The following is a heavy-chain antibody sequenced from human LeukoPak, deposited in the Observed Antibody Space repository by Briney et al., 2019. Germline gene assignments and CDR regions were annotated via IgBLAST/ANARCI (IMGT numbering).Heavy chain of an antibody. J-gene: IGHJ4*02. CDR2: INVDSGGA. CDR3: AAHHNFDY. CDR1: GYIFTDYY. Sequence: ASVKVSCKASGYIFTDYYMHWVRQAPGQGLEWMGWINVDSGGARYAQKIQGRVTMTRDTSINTAYMELSSLRSDDTAVYYCAAHHNFDYWGQGTLVTVSS. V-gene: IGHV1-2*02.